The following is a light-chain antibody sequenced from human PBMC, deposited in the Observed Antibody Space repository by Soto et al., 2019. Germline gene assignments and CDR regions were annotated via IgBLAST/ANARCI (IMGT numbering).Light chain of an antibody. V-gene: IGKV1-5*03. CDR1: QSISNW. J-gene: IGKJ2*01. CDR3: QQYDRFPYN. Sequence: DIQMTQSPSTLSASVGDTVTITCRASQSISNWLAWYQQKPGQAPKLLIHKASTLESVAPSRFSGSGSGTEFNLTISSPQPDDFATFYCQQYDRFPYNFGQGTKLEIK. CDR2: KAS.